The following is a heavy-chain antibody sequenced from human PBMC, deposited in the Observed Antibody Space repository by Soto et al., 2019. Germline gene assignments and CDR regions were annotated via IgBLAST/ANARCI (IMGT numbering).Heavy chain of an antibody. V-gene: IGHV1-46*01. CDR1: GYTFTSYY. Sequence: QVQLVQSGAEVKKPGASVKVSCKASGYTFTSYYMHWVRQAPGQGLEWMGIINPSGGSTSYAQKFQGRVTMTRDTSTSTVYMELSSLRSEDTAVYYCARGGRGVRGVIITLDYYYGMDVWGQGTTVTVSS. CDR2: INPSGGST. J-gene: IGHJ6*02. CDR3: ARGGRGVRGVIITLDYYYGMDV. D-gene: IGHD3-10*01.